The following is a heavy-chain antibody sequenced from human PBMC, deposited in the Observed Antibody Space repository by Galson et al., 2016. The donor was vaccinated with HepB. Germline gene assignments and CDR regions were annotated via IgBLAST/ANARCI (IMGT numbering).Heavy chain of an antibody. V-gene: IGHV4-61*01. J-gene: IGHJ5*02. D-gene: IGHD4-17*01. CDR3: ARDQATVTTNRWFDP. CDR2: IYYSGST. Sequence: SETLSLTCSVSGGSVSSDSHYWSWIRQPPGKGLEWIGYIYYSGSTNYNPSLKSRVTISVDTSKNQFSLKLSSVTAADTAVYYCARDQATVTTNRWFDPGGQGTLFTVSS. CDR1: GGSVSSDSHY.